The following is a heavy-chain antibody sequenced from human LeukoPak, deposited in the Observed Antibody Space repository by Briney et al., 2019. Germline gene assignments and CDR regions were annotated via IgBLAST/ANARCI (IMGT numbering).Heavy chain of an antibody. D-gene: IGHD4-17*01. CDR2: IYYSGST. Sequence: PSETLSLTCTVSGGSISSYYWSRIRQPPGKGLEWIGYIYYSGSTNYNPSLKSRVTISVDTSKNQFSLKLSSVTAADTAVYYCARRRPHKMTTVPNYVYYFDYWGQGTLVTVSS. V-gene: IGHV4-59*08. J-gene: IGHJ4*02. CDR3: ARRRPHKMTTVPNYVYYFDY. CDR1: GGSISSYY.